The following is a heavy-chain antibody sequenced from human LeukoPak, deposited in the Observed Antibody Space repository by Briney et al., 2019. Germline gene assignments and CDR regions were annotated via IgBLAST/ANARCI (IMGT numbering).Heavy chain of an antibody. J-gene: IGHJ6*02. Sequence: ASVKVSCKVSGYTFTSYGISWVRQAPGQGLEWMGWISAYNGNTNYAQKLQGRVTMTTDTSTSTAYMELRSLRSDDTAVYYCARGEAVAGHYYYYGMDVWGQGTTVTVSS. V-gene: IGHV1-18*01. CDR2: ISAYNGNT. D-gene: IGHD6-19*01. CDR3: ARGEAVAGHYYYYGMDV. CDR1: GYTFTSYG.